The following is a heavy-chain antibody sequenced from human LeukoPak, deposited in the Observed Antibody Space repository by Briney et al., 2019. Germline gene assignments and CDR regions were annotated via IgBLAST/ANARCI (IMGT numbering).Heavy chain of an antibody. Sequence: ASVKVSCKASGDIFTTYGISWVRHAPGQGLEWMGWINVNTKYAQKFQGRVILTTDTTTSSAYMELRSLRSDDTAVYYCARAPRCNTNSCNSWFDPWGQGTLVTVSS. CDR2: INVNT. V-gene: IGHV1-18*01. J-gene: IGHJ5*02. D-gene: IGHD2-8*01. CDR3: ARAPRCNTNSCNSWFDP. CDR1: GDIFTTYG.